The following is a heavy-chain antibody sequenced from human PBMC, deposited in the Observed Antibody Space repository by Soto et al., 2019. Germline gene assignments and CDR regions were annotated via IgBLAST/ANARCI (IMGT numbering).Heavy chain of an antibody. V-gene: IGHV6-1*01. Sequence: SQTLSLTCAISGDSVSSNSAAWNWIRQSPSRGLEWLGRTYYRSKWYNDYAVSVKSRITINPDTSKNQFSLQLNSVTPEDTAVYYCARDPFAPGIAVAGPDYYCYGMDVWGQGTTVTVSS. J-gene: IGHJ6*02. CDR1: GDSVSSNSAA. CDR2: TYYRSKWYN. D-gene: IGHD6-19*01. CDR3: ARDPFAPGIAVAGPDYYCYGMDV.